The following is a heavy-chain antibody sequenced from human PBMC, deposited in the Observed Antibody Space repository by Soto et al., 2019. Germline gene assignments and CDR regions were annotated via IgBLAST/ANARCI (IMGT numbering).Heavy chain of an antibody. V-gene: IGHV3-30-3*01. Sequence: GGSLRLSCAASGFTFSSYALHWVRQAPGKGLEWVTVISYDGNNKYYADSVEGRFTISRDNSKNTLYLQMNSLRAEDTAVYYCAKGPEQLVHGVFDYWGQGTLVTVSS. CDR3: AKGPEQLVHGVFDY. CDR2: ISYDGNNK. CDR1: GFTFSSYA. J-gene: IGHJ4*02. D-gene: IGHD6-6*01.